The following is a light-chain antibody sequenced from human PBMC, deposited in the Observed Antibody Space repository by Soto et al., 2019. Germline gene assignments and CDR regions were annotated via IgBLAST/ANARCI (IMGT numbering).Light chain of an antibody. CDR1: SSDVGGYNY. V-gene: IGLV2-14*01. Sequence: QSALTQPASVSGSPGQSITISCTGTSSDVGGYNYVSWYQQHPGKAPKLMMYEVSNRPSGVSNRFSGSKSGNTASLTISGLQAEDEADYYCSSYTGSSTLVFGGGTKLTVL. J-gene: IGLJ3*02. CDR3: SSYTGSSTLV. CDR2: EVS.